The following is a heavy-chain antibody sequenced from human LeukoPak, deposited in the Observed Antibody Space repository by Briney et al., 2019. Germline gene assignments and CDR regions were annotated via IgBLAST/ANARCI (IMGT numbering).Heavy chain of an antibody. CDR3: ARALNYGSGSYWYNWFDP. D-gene: IGHD3-10*01. V-gene: IGHV4-59*01. J-gene: IGHJ5*02. CDR1: GGSISSYY. Sequence: SETLSLTCTVSGGSISSYYWSWIRQPPGKGLEWIGYIYYSGSTNYNPSLKSRVTISVDTSKIQFSLKLSSVTAADTAVYYCARALNYGSGSYWYNWFDPWGQGTLVTVSS. CDR2: IYYSGST.